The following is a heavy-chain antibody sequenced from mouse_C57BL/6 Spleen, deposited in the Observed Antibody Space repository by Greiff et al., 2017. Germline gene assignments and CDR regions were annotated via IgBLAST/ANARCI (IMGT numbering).Heavy chain of an antibody. CDR1: GYTFTSYG. CDR3: ARALYDYDDFSLDY. J-gene: IGHJ2*01. CDR2: IYPRSGNT. Sequence: QVQLQQSGAELARPGASVKLSCKASGYTFTSYGISWVKQRTGQGLEWIGEIYPRSGNTYYNPKFKGKATLTADKSSSTAYMELRSLTSEDSAVYFCARALYDYDDFSLDYWGQGTTLTVSS. V-gene: IGHV1-81*01. D-gene: IGHD2-4*01.